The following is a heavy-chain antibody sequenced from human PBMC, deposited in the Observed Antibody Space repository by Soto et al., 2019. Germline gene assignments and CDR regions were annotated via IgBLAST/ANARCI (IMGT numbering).Heavy chain of an antibody. V-gene: IGHV4-30-4*01. D-gene: IGHD4-17*01. J-gene: IGHJ3*02. CDR1: GDSMSRGDYY. CDR2: VYHTGST. Sequence: QVQLQESGPGLVKPSQTLSLSCTVSGDSMSRGDYYWSWIRLPPGKGLEWIGFVYHTGSTYYSPSLKGRVDISVDTSQNQFSLKLNSVTAAYTAVYYCARDPLSDYGDLSNVFDMWGQGTMVTVSS. CDR3: ARDPLSDYGDLSNVFDM.